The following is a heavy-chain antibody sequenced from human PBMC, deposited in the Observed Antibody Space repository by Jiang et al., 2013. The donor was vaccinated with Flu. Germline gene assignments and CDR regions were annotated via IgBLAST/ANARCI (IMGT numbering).Heavy chain of an antibody. V-gene: IGHV5-51*01. CDR2: VYPGDSDT. D-gene: IGHD6-19*01. Sequence: KGLEWMGIVYPGDSDTRYSPSFQGQVTISADKSITTAYLQWSSLKASGTAMYYCARHRGFSSGWYPDYWGQGTLVSVSS. J-gene: IGHJ4*02. CDR3: ARHRGFSSGWYPDY.